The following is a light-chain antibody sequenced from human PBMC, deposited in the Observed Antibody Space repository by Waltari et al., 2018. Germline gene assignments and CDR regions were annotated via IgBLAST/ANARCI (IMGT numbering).Light chain of an antibody. J-gene: IGKJ1*01. CDR3: QQFQSHLRT. V-gene: IGKV4-1*01. CDR1: QSVLHSSNNMNY. CDR2: WAS. Sequence: DIVMTQSPESLAVSLGARATITCKSSQSVLHSSNNMNYFAWYQQKPGQPPKLLIYWASTRKSGVPDRFSGSGSGTDFTLTISSLQAEDVAVYYCQQFQSHLRTFGQGTKVEIK.